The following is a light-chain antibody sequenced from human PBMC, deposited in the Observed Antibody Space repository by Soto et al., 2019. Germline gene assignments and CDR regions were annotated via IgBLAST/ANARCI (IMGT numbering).Light chain of an antibody. CDR1: QSISTS. CDR3: QQSNIYPKP. V-gene: IGKV1-39*01. J-gene: IGKJ1*01. Sequence: DIPPTKSPAYVPACESDILTITCRASQSISTSLNWYRQKPGKAPDLLIFTSSNLESGVPSRFSGSGSGTDFTLTISSLQPDDFATYFCQQSNIYPKPFGQVTKVDI. CDR2: TSS.